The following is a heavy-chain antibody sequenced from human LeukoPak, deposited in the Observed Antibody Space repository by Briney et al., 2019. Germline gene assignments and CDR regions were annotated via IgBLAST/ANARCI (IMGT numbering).Heavy chain of an antibody. CDR1: GFTFSNYG. Sequence: GGSLRLSCAASGFTFSNYGMHWVRQAPGKGLEWVSVIYSGGSTYYADSVKGRFTISRDNSKNTLYLQMNSLRAEDTAVYYCARWASRMDVWGQGTTVTVSS. D-gene: IGHD1-26*01. J-gene: IGHJ6*02. CDR3: ARWASRMDV. V-gene: IGHV3-NL1*01. CDR2: IYSGGST.